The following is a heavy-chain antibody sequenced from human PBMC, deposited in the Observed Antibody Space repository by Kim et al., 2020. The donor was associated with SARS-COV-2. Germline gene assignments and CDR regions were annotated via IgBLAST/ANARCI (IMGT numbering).Heavy chain of an antibody. CDR3: ARTIFPWPYFDY. Sequence: GESLKISCKGSGYSFTNNWISWVRQMPGKGLEWMGRIDPSDSHTKYSPSFQGHVTLSTDRSISSAYLHLSTLRASDTAIYYCARTIFPWPYFDYWGQGTL. J-gene: IGHJ4*02. CDR2: IDPSDSHT. V-gene: IGHV5-10-1*01. D-gene: IGHD3-3*01. CDR1: GYSFTNNW.